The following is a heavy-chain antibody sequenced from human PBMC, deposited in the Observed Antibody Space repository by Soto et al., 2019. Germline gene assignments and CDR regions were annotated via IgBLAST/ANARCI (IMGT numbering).Heavy chain of an antibody. CDR3: ARGLSVTNTFYYYYAMDV. CDR1: GGSFSRYF. Sequence: SETLSLTCAVYGGSFSRYFWNWIRQPPGKGLEWIGEINHSGRTNYNPSLKSRVTISVDTSKNQFSLKLSSVTAADTAVYYCARGLSVTNTFYYYYAMDVWGQGTTVTASS. J-gene: IGHJ6*02. CDR2: INHSGRT. V-gene: IGHV4-34*01. D-gene: IGHD2-8*01.